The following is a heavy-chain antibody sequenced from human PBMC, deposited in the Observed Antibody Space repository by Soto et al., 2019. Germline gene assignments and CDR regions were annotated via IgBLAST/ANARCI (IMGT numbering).Heavy chain of an antibody. CDR1: GFSLSTSGVG. CDR3: AHSVDSSSSVDWTWFDP. J-gene: IGHJ5*02. Sequence: QITLKESGPTLVKPTQTLTLTCTFSGFSLSTSGVGVGWIRQPPGKALEWLALIYWDDDKRYSPSLKSRLTLTKDPSKNQVVLTMTNMDPVDTATYYCAHSVDSSSSVDWTWFDPWGQGTLVTVSS. D-gene: IGHD6-6*01. V-gene: IGHV2-5*02. CDR2: IYWDDDK.